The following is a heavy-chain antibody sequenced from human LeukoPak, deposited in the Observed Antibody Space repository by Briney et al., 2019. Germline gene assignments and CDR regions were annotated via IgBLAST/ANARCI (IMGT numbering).Heavy chain of an antibody. Sequence: KSGGSLRLSCAASGFTFSSYSMNWVRQAAGKGLEWVSSISSSSSYIYYADSVKGRFTISRDNAKNSLYLQMNSLRAEDTAVYYCARDRTDSSGYYNTWGQGTLVTVSS. J-gene: IGHJ5*02. CDR2: ISSSSSYI. CDR3: ARDRTDSSGYYNT. D-gene: IGHD3-22*01. CDR1: GFTFSSYS. V-gene: IGHV3-21*04.